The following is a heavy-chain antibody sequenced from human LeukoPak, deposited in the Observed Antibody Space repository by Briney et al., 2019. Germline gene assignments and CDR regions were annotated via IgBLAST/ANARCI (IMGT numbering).Heavy chain of an antibody. V-gene: IGHV1-69*05. CDR3: ARDVTTYYYDSRGPGYMDV. J-gene: IGHJ6*03. CDR1: GGTFSSYA. Sequence: SVKVSCKASGGTFSSYAISWVRQAPGQGLEWMGRIIPIFGTANYAQKFQGRVTITTDESTSTAYMELSSLRSEDTAVYYCARDVTTYYYDSRGPGYMDVWGKGTTVTVSS. CDR2: IIPIFGTA. D-gene: IGHD3-22*01.